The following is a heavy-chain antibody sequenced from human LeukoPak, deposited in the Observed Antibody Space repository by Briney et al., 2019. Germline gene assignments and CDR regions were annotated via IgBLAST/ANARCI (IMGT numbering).Heavy chain of an antibody. D-gene: IGHD1-14*01. CDR2: MFHSGTT. J-gene: IGHJ4*02. CDR1: GGSIKSHF. CDR3: VRTNPWDLTYYFDY. Sequence: SETLSLTCTVSGGSIKSHFWSWVRQPPGKRLEWIGYMFHSGTTNYNPSLKSRVTISVDTAKNQFSLRLTSVTAADTAVYYCVRTNPWDLTYYFDYWGQGTLVTVSS. V-gene: IGHV4-59*11.